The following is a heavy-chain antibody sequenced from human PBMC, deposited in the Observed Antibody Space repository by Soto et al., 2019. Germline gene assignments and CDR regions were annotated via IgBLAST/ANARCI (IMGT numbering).Heavy chain of an antibody. V-gene: IGHV4-34*01. D-gene: IGHD3-10*01. CDR3: ARVARRYYYGSGSPGFWFDP. Sequence: SETLSLTCAVYGGSFSGYYWSWIRQPPGKGLEWIGEINHSGSTNYNPSLKSRVTISVDTSKNQFSLKLSSVTAADTAVYYCARVARRYYYGSGSPGFWFDPWGQGTLVTVSS. CDR1: GGSFSGYY. CDR2: INHSGST. J-gene: IGHJ5*02.